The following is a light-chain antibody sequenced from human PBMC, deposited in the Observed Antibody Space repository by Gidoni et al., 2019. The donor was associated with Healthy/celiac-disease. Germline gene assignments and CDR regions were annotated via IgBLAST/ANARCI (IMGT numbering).Light chain of an antibody. Sequence: SYVRTQPPSVSVAPGKTARITCGGNNIGSTRVPWYQQKPGQAPVLVVYADIDRPSGSPARFSGSNSGNTATLTISRVEAGDEAAYCCQVCYSSSDQVFGAGTELTVL. CDR3: QVCYSSSDQV. CDR1: NIGSTR. V-gene: IGLV3-21*03. CDR2: ADI. J-gene: IGLJ3*02.